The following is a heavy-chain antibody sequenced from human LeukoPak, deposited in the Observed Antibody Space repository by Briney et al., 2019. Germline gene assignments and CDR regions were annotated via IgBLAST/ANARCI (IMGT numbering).Heavy chain of an antibody. CDR3: ARDLLGATPSNY. Sequence: PGGSPRLSCSASGFTFSRYAMHWVRQAPGKGPEYVSAISSNGGSTYYADSVKGRFTISRDNSKNTLYLQMNSLRAEDTAVYYCARDLLGATPSNYWGQGTLVTVSS. V-gene: IGHV3-64*04. CDR2: ISSNGGST. D-gene: IGHD1-26*01. J-gene: IGHJ4*02. CDR1: GFTFSRYA.